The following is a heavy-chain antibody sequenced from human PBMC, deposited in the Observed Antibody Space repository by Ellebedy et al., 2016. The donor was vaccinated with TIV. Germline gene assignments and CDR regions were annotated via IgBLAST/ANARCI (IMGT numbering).Heavy chain of an antibody. D-gene: IGHD3-3*01. J-gene: IGHJ5*02. CDR3: VGFGVFNL. V-gene: IGHV3-30*03. Sequence: GESLKISCAASGFAVSTYGMHWVRQAPGKGLEWVTMISYDGNSKYYADSVKGRFTIYRDNSKNTVYVQMNSLTAEDTAVYYCVGFGVFNLWGQGAPVTVSS. CDR2: ISYDGNSK. CDR1: GFAVSTYG.